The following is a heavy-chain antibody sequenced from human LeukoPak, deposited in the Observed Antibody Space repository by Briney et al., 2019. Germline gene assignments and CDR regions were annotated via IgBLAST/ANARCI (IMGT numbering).Heavy chain of an antibody. J-gene: IGHJ3*01. Sequence: GGSLRLSCAASGFTFSSYTMNWVRQAPGKGLEWVSSISSSSTYIYYADSVKGRFTISRDNAKNSLYLQMNSLRAEDTAVYYRARDYAKLGYCSGTSCPDAFDFWGQGTMVTVSS. CDR2: ISSSSTYI. CDR1: GFTFSSYT. D-gene: IGHD2-2*03. CDR3: ARDYAKLGYCSGTSCPDAFDF. V-gene: IGHV3-21*01.